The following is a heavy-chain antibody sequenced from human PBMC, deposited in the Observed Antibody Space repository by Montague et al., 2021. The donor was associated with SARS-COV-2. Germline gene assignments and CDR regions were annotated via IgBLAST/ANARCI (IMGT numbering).Heavy chain of an antibody. J-gene: IGHJ6*03. D-gene: IGHD2-2*01. CDR1: GGSLSTYS. Sequence: SETLSLTYAVHGGSLSTYSWNWIRQPPGKGLEWIGEIHHGGSTNYNPSLKSRVAISADTSKNQFSLKLTSVAAADTAVYYCARLGDGVVPSPMLGVGPYYSYYYMDVWGKGTTVTVSS. V-gene: IGHV4-34*01. CDR3: ARLGDGVVPSPMLGVGPYYSYYYMDV. CDR2: IHHGGST.